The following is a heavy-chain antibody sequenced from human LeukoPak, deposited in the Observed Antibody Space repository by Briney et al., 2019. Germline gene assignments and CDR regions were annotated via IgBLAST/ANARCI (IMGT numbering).Heavy chain of an antibody. V-gene: IGHV5-10-1*01. D-gene: IGHD3-9*01. CDR1: GYIFTSYW. CDR3: AIAEGYDILTGYPSLFDY. Sequence: GESLQISCKGSGYIFTSYWISWVRQMPGKGLEGMGRIDPSDSYTNYSPSFQGHVTISADKSISTAYLQWSSLKASATAMYYCAIAEGYDILTGYPSLFDYWGQGTLVTVSS. J-gene: IGHJ4*02. CDR2: IDPSDSYT.